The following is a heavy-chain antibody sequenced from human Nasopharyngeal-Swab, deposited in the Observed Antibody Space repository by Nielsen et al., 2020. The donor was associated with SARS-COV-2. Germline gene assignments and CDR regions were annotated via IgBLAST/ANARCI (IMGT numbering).Heavy chain of an antibody. V-gene: IGHV3-23*01. CDR3: ARDPMITFGGVIVADYYYYGMDV. Sequence: GESLKISCAASGFTFRSYAISWVRQAPGKGLEWVSVISGSDHTTYYADSVKGRFTISRDNSKNTLYLQMNSLRAEDTAVYYCARDPMITFGGVIVADYYYYGMDVWGQGTTVTVSS. CDR1: GFTFRSYA. CDR2: ISGSDHTT. D-gene: IGHD3-16*02. J-gene: IGHJ6*02.